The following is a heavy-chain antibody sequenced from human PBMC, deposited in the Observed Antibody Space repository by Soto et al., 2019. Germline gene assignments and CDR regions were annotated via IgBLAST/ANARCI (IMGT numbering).Heavy chain of an antibody. J-gene: IGHJ6*03. V-gene: IGHV4-39*01. CDR2: IYYSGST. CDR1: GGSISSSSYY. CDR3: ARRDGDPDYYYYYYMDV. Sequence: SETLSLTCTVSGGSISSSSYYWGWIRQPPGKGLEWIGSIYYSGSTYYNPSLKSRVTISVDTSKNQFSLKLSSVTAADTAVYYCARRDGDPDYYYYYYMDVWGKGTTVTVSS. D-gene: IGHD4-17*01.